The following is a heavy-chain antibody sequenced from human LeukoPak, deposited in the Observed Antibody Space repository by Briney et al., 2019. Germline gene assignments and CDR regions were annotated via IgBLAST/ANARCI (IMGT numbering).Heavy chain of an antibody. CDR1: GGSFSGYY. V-gene: IGHV4-34*01. D-gene: IGHD6-13*01. CDR3: AREQQPRAFGI. Sequence: SETLSLTCAVYGGSFSGYYWSWIRQPPGKGLEWIGEINHSGSTNYNPSLKSRVTISVDTSKNQFSLKLSSVTAADTAVYYCAREQQPRAFGIWGQGTMVTVSS. J-gene: IGHJ3*02. CDR2: INHSGST.